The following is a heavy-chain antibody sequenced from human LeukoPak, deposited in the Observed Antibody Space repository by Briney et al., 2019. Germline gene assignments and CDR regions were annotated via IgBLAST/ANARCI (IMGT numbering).Heavy chain of an antibody. CDR3: ARGLEKLWFGELLTDAFDI. CDR1: GYTFTGYY. Sequence: ASVKVSCKASGYTFTGYYMHWVRQAPGQGLEWMGWINPNSGGTNYAQKFQGWVTMTRDTSISTAYMELSRLRSDDTAVYYCARGLEKLWFGELLTDAFDIWGQGTMVTVSS. V-gene: IGHV1-2*04. CDR2: INPNSGGT. D-gene: IGHD3-10*01. J-gene: IGHJ3*02.